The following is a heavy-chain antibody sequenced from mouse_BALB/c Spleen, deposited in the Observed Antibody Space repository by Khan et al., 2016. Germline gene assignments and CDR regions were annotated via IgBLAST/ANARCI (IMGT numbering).Heavy chain of an antibody. CDR3: TIGYGLGVMDY. V-gene: IGHV6-3*02. Sequence: EVKLEESGGGLVQPGGSMKLSCVASGFTFSSYWMSWVRQSPEKGLEWVAQIRLKSENYATHYADSVRGKFTIARDDSKSRLYLQRNSLRDEETGIYSCTIGYGLGVMDYWGRGTAVTVSA. CDR1: GFTFSSYW. CDR2: IRLKSENYAT. D-gene: IGHD2-10*02. J-gene: IGHJ4*01.